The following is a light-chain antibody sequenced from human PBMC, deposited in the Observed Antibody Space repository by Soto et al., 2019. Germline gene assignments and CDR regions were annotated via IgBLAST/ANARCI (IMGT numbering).Light chain of an antibody. Sequence: EIVLTQTPATLSLSPGERSTLSGMASQSVSSYLAWYQQKPGQAPRLLIYDAYNRATGITARFSGSGSGTDFTLTINSLQPDDFATYYCQPYHIYSGTVGPGTQVDIK. J-gene: IGKJ1*01. CDR3: QPYHIYSGT. CDR2: DAY. CDR1: QSVSSY. V-gene: IGKV3-11*01.